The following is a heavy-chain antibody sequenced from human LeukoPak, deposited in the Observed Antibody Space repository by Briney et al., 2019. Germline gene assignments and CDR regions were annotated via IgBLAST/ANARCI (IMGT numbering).Heavy chain of an antibody. J-gene: IGHJ3*02. CDR2: INHSGCT. V-gene: IGHV4-34*01. Sequence: SETLSLTCAVYGGSFSCHYWSWIRQPPGKGLEWIGEINHSGCTNYNPSLKSRVTISVETTNNQFPLKLSSVITADTAVYYCARDSRYYYDSSGYYSDDFDIWGQGTMVTVSS. D-gene: IGHD3-22*01. CDR1: GGSFSCHY. CDR3: ARDSRYYYDSSGYYSDDFDI.